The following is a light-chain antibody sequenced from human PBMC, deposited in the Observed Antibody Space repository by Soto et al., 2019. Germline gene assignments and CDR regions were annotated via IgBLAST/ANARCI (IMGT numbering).Light chain of an antibody. V-gene: IGKV3-15*01. CDR3: QQYNNWPTA. CDR1: QSVGSN. Sequence: VMTQSPATLSVSPGERATLSCRASQSVGSNLAWYQQKPGQAPGLLIYGASTRATGIPARFSGSGSGTEFTLTINSLQSEDFAVYYCQQYNNWPTAFGQGTKVEIK. CDR2: GAS. J-gene: IGKJ1*01.